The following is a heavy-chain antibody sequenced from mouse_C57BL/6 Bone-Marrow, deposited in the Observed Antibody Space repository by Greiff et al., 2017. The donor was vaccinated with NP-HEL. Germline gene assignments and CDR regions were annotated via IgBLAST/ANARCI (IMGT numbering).Heavy chain of an antibody. CDR1: GFTFSSYG. D-gene: IGHD1-1*01. Sequence: EVQVVESGGDLVKPGGSLKLSCAASGFTFSSYGMSWVRQTPDKRLEWVATISRGGSYTYYPDSVQGRFTISRDNAKNTLYLQMSSLKSEDTAMYYCARVLYGSSYVGYYFDYWGQGTTLTVSS. CDR3: ARVLYGSSYVGYYFDY. CDR2: ISRGGSYT. V-gene: IGHV5-6*01. J-gene: IGHJ2*01.